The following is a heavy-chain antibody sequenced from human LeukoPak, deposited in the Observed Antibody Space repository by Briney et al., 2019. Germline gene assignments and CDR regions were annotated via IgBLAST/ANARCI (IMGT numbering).Heavy chain of an antibody. Sequence: PGGSLRLSCAASGFTFSSYAMSWVRQAPGKGLEWVSAISGSGGSTYYADSVKGRFTISRDNSKNTLYLQMGSLRAEDMAVYYCARARYSGYDSDYWGQGTLVTVSS. J-gene: IGHJ4*02. D-gene: IGHD5-12*01. V-gene: IGHV3-23*01. CDR1: GFTFSSYA. CDR3: ARARYSGYDSDY. CDR2: ISGSGGST.